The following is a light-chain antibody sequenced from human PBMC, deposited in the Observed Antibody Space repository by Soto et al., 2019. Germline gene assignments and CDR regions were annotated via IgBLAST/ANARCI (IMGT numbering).Light chain of an antibody. J-gene: IGKJ2*01. CDR2: DAS. CDR3: HQYNSWPPGT. V-gene: IGKV3-15*01. CDR1: QSISRS. Sequence: EIVLTQSPAILSVSPGERATLSCRASQSISRSLAWYQQKPGQAPRLLISDASTRATCIPARFSGSGSGTEFTLTLSSLQSEDFALYYCHQYNSWPPGTFGQGTKVEIK.